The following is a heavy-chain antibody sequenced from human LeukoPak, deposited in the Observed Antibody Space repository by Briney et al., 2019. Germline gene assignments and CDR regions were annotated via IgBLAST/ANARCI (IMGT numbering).Heavy chain of an antibody. V-gene: IGHV3-23*01. D-gene: IGHD4-11*01. Sequence: PGGSLRLSCAASVFTFNSFVMSWVRQAPGKELEWVSLISRGGDTTYYADSVKGRFTVSRDNSKNTLYLQMTSLRAEDTALYYCAKTSRAYSNYDSPYDYWGQGTLVTVSS. CDR1: VFTFNSFV. CDR2: ISRGGDTT. CDR3: AKTSRAYSNYDSPYDY. J-gene: IGHJ4*02.